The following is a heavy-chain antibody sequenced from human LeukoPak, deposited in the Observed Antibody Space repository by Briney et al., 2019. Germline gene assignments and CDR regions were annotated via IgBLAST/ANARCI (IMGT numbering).Heavy chain of an antibody. CDR3: ARTFWGRYIDY. CDR2: IYHSGST. J-gene: IGHJ4*02. D-gene: IGHD3-16*01. V-gene: IGHV4-38-2*02. CDR1: GYSISSGYY. Sequence: SGTLSLTCTVSGYSISSGYYWGWIRQPPGKGLEWIGSIYHSGSTYYNPSLKSRVSISTDTSKNQFSLNLSSVTAADTALYYCARTFWGRYIDYWGQGTLVTVSS.